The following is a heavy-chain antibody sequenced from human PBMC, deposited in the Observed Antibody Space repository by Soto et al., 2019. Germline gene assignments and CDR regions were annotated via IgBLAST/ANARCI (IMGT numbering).Heavy chain of an antibody. J-gene: IGHJ3*02. V-gene: IGHV4-30-4*01. CDR2: IYYSGST. D-gene: IGHD3-22*01. Sequence: QVQLQESGPGLVKPSQTLSLTCTVSGGSISSGDYYWSWIRQPPGKGLEWIGYIYYSGSTYYNPSLKSRVTISVDTSKNQCSLKLSSVTAADTAVYYCARGRYYDSSGYLATSDAFDIWGQGTMVTVSS. CDR1: GGSISSGDYY. CDR3: ARGRYYDSSGYLATSDAFDI.